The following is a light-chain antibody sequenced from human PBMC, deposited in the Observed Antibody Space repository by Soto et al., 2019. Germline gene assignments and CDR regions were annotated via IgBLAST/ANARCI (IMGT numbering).Light chain of an antibody. V-gene: IGLV1-40*01. CDR3: QSYDSSLSGVV. J-gene: IGLJ2*01. CDR1: SSNIGAGYD. Sequence: QSVLTQPPSVSGAPGQRVTISCAGSSSNIGAGYDVHWYQQLPGTAPKLLIYGNSNRPSGVPDRFSGSKSGTSASLAITGLQAEDEADYYCQSYDSSLSGVVFGGGTHQTVL. CDR2: GNS.